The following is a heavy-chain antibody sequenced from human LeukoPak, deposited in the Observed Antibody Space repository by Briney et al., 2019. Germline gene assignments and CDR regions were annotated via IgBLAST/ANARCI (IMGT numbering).Heavy chain of an antibody. Sequence: GGSLRLSCAASGFTVSANYMSWVRQAQGKGLEWVSDIYSGGSTYYADSVKGRFTISRDNSKNTLSLQMNSLRAEDTAVYYCARGEDYGDYFDYWGQGTLVTVSS. CDR1: GFTVSANY. CDR2: IYSGGST. CDR3: ARGEDYGDYFDY. J-gene: IGHJ4*02. D-gene: IGHD4-17*01. V-gene: IGHV3-53*01.